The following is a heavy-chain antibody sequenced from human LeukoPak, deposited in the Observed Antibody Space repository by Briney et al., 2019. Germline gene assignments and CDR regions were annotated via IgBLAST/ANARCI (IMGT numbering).Heavy chain of an antibody. CDR2: INPNSGGT. V-gene: IGHV1-2*02. CDR1: AYTFTHYY. CDR3: ARARWQLVPYFDS. J-gene: IGHJ4*02. D-gene: IGHD6-6*01. Sequence: APVKVSSTPSAYTFTHYYMHWVRQAPGEGLEWMGWINPNSGGTNFAQKFQGRVAMTRDTSISTAYMELGSLRSDDTAVYYCARARWQLVPYFDSWGQGTLVTVSS.